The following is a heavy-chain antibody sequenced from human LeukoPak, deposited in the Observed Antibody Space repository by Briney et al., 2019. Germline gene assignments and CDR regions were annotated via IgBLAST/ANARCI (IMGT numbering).Heavy chain of an antibody. CDR3: ARDRISGAFDI. J-gene: IGHJ3*02. V-gene: IGHV1-18*01. CDR2: ISAYNGDT. CDR1: GGTFSNSG. D-gene: IGHD2/OR15-2a*01. Sequence: ASVKVSCKASGGTFSNSGISWVRQAPGQGLEWMGWISAYNGDTNYAQKLQGRITMTTDTSTSTAYMELRSLRYDDTAVYYCARDRISGAFDIWGQGTMVTVSS.